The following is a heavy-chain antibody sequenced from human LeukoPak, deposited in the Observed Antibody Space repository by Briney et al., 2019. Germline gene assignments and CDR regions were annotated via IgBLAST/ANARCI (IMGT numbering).Heavy chain of an antibody. D-gene: IGHD3-16*01. CDR2: MNPNSGNT. Sequence: ASVKVSCKASGYTFTTYAMNWVRQAPGQGLEWMGWMNPNSGNTGYAQKFQGRVTITRNTSISTAYMELSSLRSEDTAVYYCARVKGWGSDWFDPWGQGTLATVSS. CDR3: ARVKGWGSDWFDP. V-gene: IGHV1-8*03. CDR1: GYTFTTYA. J-gene: IGHJ5*02.